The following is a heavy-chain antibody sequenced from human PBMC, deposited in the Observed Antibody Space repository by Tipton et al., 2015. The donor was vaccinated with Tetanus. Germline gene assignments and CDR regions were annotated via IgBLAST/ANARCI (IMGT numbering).Heavy chain of an antibody. CDR1: GDSVSGCY. V-gene: IGHV4-59*02. CDR2: IYSSGGA. CDR3: AGSQSWFAFDI. J-gene: IGHJ3*02. D-gene: IGHD3-10*01. Sequence: TLSLTCTVSGDSVSGCYWSWIRQPPGKGLEWIGNIYSSGGANYNPPLRSRVTISVAASKDRFSLKMISVTPADTAVYYCAGSQSWFAFDIWGQGTIVTVSS.